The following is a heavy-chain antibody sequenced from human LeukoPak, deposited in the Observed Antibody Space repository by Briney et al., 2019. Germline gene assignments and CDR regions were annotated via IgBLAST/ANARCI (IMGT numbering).Heavy chain of an antibody. Sequence: PGGSLRLSCTASGFTYSAYDMQWVRQARGKGLEWVSGISRSGPTYYTDSVKGRFTISRDNFKNTLYLQMNSLRADDTAVYYCAKGGYFAFEDWGQGTMVSVSS. CDR3: AKGGYFAFED. D-gene: IGHD2-2*03. CDR1: GFTYSAYD. V-gene: IGHV3-23*01. CDR2: ISRSGPT. J-gene: IGHJ3*01.